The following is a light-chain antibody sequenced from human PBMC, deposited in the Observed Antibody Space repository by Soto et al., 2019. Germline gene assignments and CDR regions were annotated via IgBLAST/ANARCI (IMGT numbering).Light chain of an antibody. J-gene: IGKJ5*01. CDR2: GAS. CDR3: QQYNSWPPIT. V-gene: IGKV3-15*01. CDR1: EGVSSN. Sequence: EIVMTLSPATLSVSPGERATLSCRASEGVSSNLAWYQQRPGQAPRLVIYGASTRATGIPARFSGGGSGTEFTLTISSLQSEDFAVYYCQQYNSWPPITFGQGTRLEI.